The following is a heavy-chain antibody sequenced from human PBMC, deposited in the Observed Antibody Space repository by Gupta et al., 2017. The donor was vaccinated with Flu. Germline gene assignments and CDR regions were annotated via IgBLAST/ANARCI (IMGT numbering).Heavy chain of an antibody. V-gene: IGHV1-69*01. CDR1: GGTFSSYA. D-gene: IGHD3-9*01. CDR3: ARSPSELRYFDWSDAFDI. Sequence: QVQLVQSGAEVKKPGSSVKVSCKASGGTFSSYAISWVRQAPGQGLEWMGGIIPIFGTANYAQKFQGRVTITADESTSTAYMELSSLRSEDTAVYYCARSPSELRYFDWSDAFDIWGQGTMVTVSS. CDR2: IIPIFGTA. J-gene: IGHJ3*02.